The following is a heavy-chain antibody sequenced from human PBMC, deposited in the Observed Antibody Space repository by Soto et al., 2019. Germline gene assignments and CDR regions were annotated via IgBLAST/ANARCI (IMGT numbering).Heavy chain of an antibody. CDR3: ARGSAAKRYFVL. Sequence: QVQLQESGPGLVKPSQTLSLMCTVSGAPISGGDYHWSWIRQPPGKGLEWIGYIFPSGATHYNSSLGSRITMSVETSKSHSSLQLTSVTGADTAVYFCARGSAAKRYFVLWGRGTLVTVSS. CDR2: IFPSGAT. D-gene: IGHD5-18*01. CDR1: GAPISGGDYH. V-gene: IGHV4-30-4*01. J-gene: IGHJ2*01.